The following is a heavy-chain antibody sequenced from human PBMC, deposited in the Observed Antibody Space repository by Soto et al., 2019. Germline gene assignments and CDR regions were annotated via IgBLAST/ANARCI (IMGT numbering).Heavy chain of an antibody. J-gene: IGHJ4*02. Sequence: GESLKISCKGSGNSFSTYSIGWVRQMPGKGLEWMGNIHSGDPNARYSPSFQGQVNISDDRSISTAYLQWSSLKASDTALYYCATWRSGHWFDYWGQGTLVTVSS. D-gene: IGHD2-21*01. CDR3: ATWRSGHWFDY. V-gene: IGHV5-51*01. CDR1: GNSFSTYS. CDR2: IHSGDPNA.